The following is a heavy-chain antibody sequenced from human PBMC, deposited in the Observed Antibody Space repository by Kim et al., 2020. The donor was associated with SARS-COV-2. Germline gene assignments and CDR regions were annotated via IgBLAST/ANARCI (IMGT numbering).Heavy chain of an antibody. J-gene: IGHJ6*02. CDR3: AVGITGTLSDQYYYGMDV. Sequence: SETLSLTCTVSGGSISSYYWSWIRQPPGKGLEWIGYIYYSGSTNYNPSLKSRVTISVDTSKNQFSLKLSSVTAADTAVYYCAVGITGTLSDQYYYGMDVWGQGTTVTVSS. D-gene: IGHD1-7*01. CDR1: GGSISSYY. V-gene: IGHV4-59*13. CDR2: IYYSGST.